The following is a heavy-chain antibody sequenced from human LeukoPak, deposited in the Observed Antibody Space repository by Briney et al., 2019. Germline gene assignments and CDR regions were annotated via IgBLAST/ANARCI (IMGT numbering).Heavy chain of an antibody. V-gene: IGHV4-39*01. CDR3: ASNPGGYTSGWFFDY. D-gene: IGHD6-19*01. J-gene: IGHJ4*02. Sequence: SETLSLTCTVSGGSINSSRYYWGWIRQPPEKGLEWIGSVDYSGSTYYNPSLKSRVTISVDTSKNQFSLRLNSVTAADTAVYYCASNPGGYTSGWFFDYWGQGTLVTVSS. CDR1: GGSINSSRYY. CDR2: VDYSGST.